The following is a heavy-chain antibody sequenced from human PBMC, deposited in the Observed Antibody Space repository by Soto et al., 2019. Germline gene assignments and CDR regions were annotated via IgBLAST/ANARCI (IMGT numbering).Heavy chain of an antibody. D-gene: IGHD3-22*01. Sequence: PSETLSLTCTVSGGSISSYYWSWIRQPPGKGLEWIGYIYYSGSTNYNPSLKRRVTISVDTSKNQFSLKLSSVTAADTAVYYCARGDVTMIQDYYYGMDVWGQGTTVTVSS. CDR1: GGSISSYY. CDR2: IYYSGST. V-gene: IGHV4-59*01. CDR3: ARGDVTMIQDYYYGMDV. J-gene: IGHJ6*02.